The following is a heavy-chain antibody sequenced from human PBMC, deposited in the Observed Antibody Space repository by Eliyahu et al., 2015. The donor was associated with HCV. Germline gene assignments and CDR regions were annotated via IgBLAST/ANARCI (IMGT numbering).Heavy chain of an antibody. J-gene: IGHJ4*02. V-gene: IGHV4-4*07. Sequence: QVQLQESGPGLVKPSETLSLTCTVSGGSISSYSWSWIRQPAGKGLEWIGRTHTGGYTNYNPSLESRLTMSIDTSKSQISLKLSSVTAADTAVYYCARDSTGWGYYYLWGQGTLVTVSS. CDR3: ARDSTGWGYYYL. CDR1: GGSISSYS. D-gene: IGHD3-22*01. CDR2: THTGGYT.